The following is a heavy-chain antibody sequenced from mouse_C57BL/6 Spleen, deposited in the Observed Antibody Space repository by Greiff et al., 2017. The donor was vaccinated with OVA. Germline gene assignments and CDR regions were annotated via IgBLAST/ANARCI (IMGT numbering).Heavy chain of an antibody. CDR1: GFTFSSYA. Sequence: EVQRVESGGGLVKPGGSLKLSCAASGFTFSSYAMSWVRQTPEKRLEWVATISDGGSYTYYPDNVKGRFTISRDNAKNNLYLQMSHLKSEDTAMYYCAREATTGDYFDYWGQGTTLTVSS. V-gene: IGHV5-4*01. CDR2: ISDGGSYT. D-gene: IGHD1-1*01. CDR3: AREATTGDYFDY. J-gene: IGHJ2*01.